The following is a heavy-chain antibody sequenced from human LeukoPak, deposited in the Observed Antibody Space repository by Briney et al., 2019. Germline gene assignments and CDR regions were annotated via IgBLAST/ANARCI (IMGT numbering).Heavy chain of an antibody. V-gene: IGHV1-2*02. Sequence: ASVKVSCKASGYTFTGYYMHWVRQAPGQGLECMGWINPNSGGTNYAQKFQGRVTMTRDTSISTAYMELSRLRSDDTAVYYCARDPRRIAAAGYYYYYYVDVWGKGTTVTVSS. J-gene: IGHJ6*03. CDR1: GYTFTGYY. D-gene: IGHD6-13*01. CDR3: ARDPRRIAAAGYYYYYYVDV. CDR2: INPNSGGT.